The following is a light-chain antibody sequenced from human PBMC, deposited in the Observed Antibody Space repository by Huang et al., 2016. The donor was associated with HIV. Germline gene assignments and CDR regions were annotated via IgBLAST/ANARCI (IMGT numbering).Light chain of an antibody. Sequence: EIVLTQSPATLSLSPGERATLSCRASQSVRNYLAWYQQTPGQAPRLLTYDASNRATGTPARFSGSGSGTDFTLTISSLEPEDFAVYYCQQRSDWPPWTFGQGTKVEIK. V-gene: IGKV3-11*01. CDR2: DAS. CDR3: QQRSDWPPWT. CDR1: QSVRNY. J-gene: IGKJ1*01.